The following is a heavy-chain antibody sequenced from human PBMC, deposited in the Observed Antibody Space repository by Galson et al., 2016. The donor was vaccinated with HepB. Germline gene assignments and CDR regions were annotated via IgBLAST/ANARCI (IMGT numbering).Heavy chain of an antibody. Sequence: SLRLSCAASGFTFINYVMGWVRQAPGKGLEWVSGISVASDKTYDADSVKGRFTISRDNSKSTLYLQMNSLRAEDTAVYYCARNPPAVALGTWGWGQGTLVTVSS. V-gene: IGHV3-23*01. CDR2: ISVASDKT. D-gene: IGHD3-16*01. J-gene: IGHJ4*02. CDR1: GFTFINYV. CDR3: ARNPPAVALGTWG.